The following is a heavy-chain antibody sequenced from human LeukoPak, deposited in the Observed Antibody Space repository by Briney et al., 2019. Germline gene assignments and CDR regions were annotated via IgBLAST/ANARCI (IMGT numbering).Heavy chain of an antibody. Sequence: ASVKVSCKASGYTFTGYYMHWVRQAPGQGLEWMGRINPNSGGTNYAQKFQGWVTMTRDTSISTAYMELSRLRSEDTAVYYCARDLGYCSSTSCSYLSFDYWGQGTLVTVSS. D-gene: IGHD2-2*01. CDR1: GYTFTGYY. V-gene: IGHV1-2*04. CDR3: ARDLGYCSSTSCSYLSFDY. J-gene: IGHJ4*02. CDR2: INPNSGGT.